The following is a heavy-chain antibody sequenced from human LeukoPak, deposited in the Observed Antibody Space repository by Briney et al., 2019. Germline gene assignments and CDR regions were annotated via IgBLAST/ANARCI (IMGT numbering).Heavy chain of an antibody. Sequence: SQTLSLTCTVSGGSISSGDYYWSWIRQPPGKGLEWIGYIYYSGSTYYNPSLKSRVTISVDTSKNQFSLKLSSVTAADTAVYYCARVELWPYYDSSGYIDYWGQGTLVTVSS. V-gene: IGHV4-30-4*08. J-gene: IGHJ4*02. D-gene: IGHD3-22*01. CDR3: ARVELWPYYDSSGYIDY. CDR1: GGSISSGDYY. CDR2: IYYSGST.